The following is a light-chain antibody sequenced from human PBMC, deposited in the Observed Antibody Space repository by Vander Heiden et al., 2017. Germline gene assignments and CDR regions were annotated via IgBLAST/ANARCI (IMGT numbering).Light chain of an antibody. J-gene: IGLJ3*02. V-gene: IGLV2-14*03. CDR2: DVS. CDR3: SAYTSGHTLV. Sequence: QPALPQPASGPGPPGQSITIPCPGTSRDVGGFNYVSCYPQRPGKAPELMIYDVSARPAGVSNRFSGSKSGNTASLTISGLQAEDEAEYYCSAYTSGHTLVFGGGTKLTVL. CDR1: SRDVGGFNY.